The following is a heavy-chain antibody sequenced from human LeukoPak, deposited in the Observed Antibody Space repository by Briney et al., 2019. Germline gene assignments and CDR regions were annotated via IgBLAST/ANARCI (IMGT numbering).Heavy chain of an antibody. J-gene: IGHJ4*02. V-gene: IGHV4-34*01. CDR1: GGSLSNYW. CDR2: ISHTGET. D-gene: IGHD3-16*01. Sequence: PSETLSLTCAVSGGSLSNYWWSWVRQPPEKGLEWIGEISHTGETNYSPSFKGRVTMSVDTSNHQVSLKLTSVTAADTAVYYCARGHDYIWGMSGYWGQGTLVTVSS. CDR3: ARGHDYIWGMSGY.